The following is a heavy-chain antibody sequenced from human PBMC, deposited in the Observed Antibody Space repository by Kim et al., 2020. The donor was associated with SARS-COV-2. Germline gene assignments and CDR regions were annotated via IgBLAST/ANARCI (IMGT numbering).Heavy chain of an antibody. CDR1: GGSISSSSYY. CDR3: ARHGVGFLLMVYAGSYYFDY. V-gene: IGHV4-39*01. CDR2: IYYSGST. Sequence: SETLSLTCTVSGGSISSSSYYWGWIRQPPGKGLEWIGSIYYSGSTYYNPSLKSRVTISVDTSKNQFSLKLSSVTAADTAVYYCARHGVGFLLMVYAGSYYFDYWGQGTLVTVSS. D-gene: IGHD2-8*01. J-gene: IGHJ4*02.